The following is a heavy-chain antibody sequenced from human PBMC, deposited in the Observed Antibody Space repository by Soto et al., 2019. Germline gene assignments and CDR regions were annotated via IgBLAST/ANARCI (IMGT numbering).Heavy chain of an antibody. CDR3: ARNGVATYYDFWSGYSGYFDY. CDR1: GYTFTSYA. J-gene: IGHJ4*02. D-gene: IGHD3-3*01. V-gene: IGHV1-3*01. Sequence: GASVKVSFKACGYTFTSYAMHWVRQAPGQRLEWMGWINAGNGNTKYSQKFQGRVTITRDTSASTAYMELSSLRSEDTAVYYCARNGVATYYDFWSGYSGYFDYWGQGTLVTVSS. CDR2: INAGNGNT.